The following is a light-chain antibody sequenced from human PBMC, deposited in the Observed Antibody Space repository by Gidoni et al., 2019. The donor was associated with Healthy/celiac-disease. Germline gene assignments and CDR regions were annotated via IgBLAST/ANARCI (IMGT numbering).Light chain of an antibody. J-gene: IGLJ2*01. CDR3: SSYTSSSTVV. CDR1: SSDVGGYNY. V-gene: IGLV2-14*03. CDR2: DVS. Sequence: QSALTQPASVSGSPGQSIPISCTGTSSDVGGYNYVSWYQQHPGKAPTLMIYDVSNRPSGVSNRFSGSKSGNTASLTISGLQAEDEADYYCSSYTSSSTVVFGGWTKLTVL.